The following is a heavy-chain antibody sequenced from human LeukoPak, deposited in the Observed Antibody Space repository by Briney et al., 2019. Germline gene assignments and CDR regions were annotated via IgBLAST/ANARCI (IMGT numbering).Heavy chain of an antibody. D-gene: IGHD5-24*01. Sequence: SETLSLTCAVYGGSFSGYYWSWIRQPPGKGLEWIGEINHSGSTNYNPSLKSRVTISVDTSKNRFSLKLSSVTAADTAVYYCARGRKGQGRWLQSTYFDYWGQGTLVTVSS. CDR3: ARGRKGQGRWLQSTYFDY. V-gene: IGHV4-34*01. CDR2: INHSGST. CDR1: GGSFSGYY. J-gene: IGHJ4*02.